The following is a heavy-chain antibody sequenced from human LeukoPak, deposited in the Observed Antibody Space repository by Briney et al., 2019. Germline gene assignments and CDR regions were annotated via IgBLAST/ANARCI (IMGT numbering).Heavy chain of an antibody. CDR3: ARDQHYYYYMDV. CDR2: INLNSGGT. J-gene: IGHJ6*03. Sequence: ASVKVSCKASGYTFTGYYMHWVRQAPGQGLEWMGWINLNSGGTNYAQKFQGRVTMTRDTSISTAYMDLSRLRSDDTAVYYCARDQHYYYYMDVWGKGTTVTVSS. V-gene: IGHV1-2*02. CDR1: GYTFTGYY.